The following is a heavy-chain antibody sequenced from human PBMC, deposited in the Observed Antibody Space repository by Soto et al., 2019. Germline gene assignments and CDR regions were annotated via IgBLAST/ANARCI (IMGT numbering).Heavy chain of an antibody. CDR1: GGTFSSYT. CDR3: AMEYCSSTSCYRDY. Sequence: QVQLVQSGAEVKKPGSSVKVSCKASGGTFSSYTISWVRQAPGQGLEWMGRIIPILGIANYAQKFQGRVXIPAHKXXSTAYMELSSLRSEDTAVYYCAMEYCSSTSCYRDYWGQGTLVTVSS. J-gene: IGHJ4*02. V-gene: IGHV1-69*02. CDR2: IIPILGIA. D-gene: IGHD2-2*02.